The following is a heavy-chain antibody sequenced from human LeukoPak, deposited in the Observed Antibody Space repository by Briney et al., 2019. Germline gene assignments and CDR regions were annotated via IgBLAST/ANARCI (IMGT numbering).Heavy chain of an antibody. J-gene: IGHJ4*02. V-gene: IGHV3-21*01. CDR1: GFTLNTYT. Sequence: GGSLRLSCAASGFTLNTYTMNWVRQAPGKGLEWVSSISSSNSYIYYADSVKGRFTISRDDAKNSLFLQMNSLRAEDTAVYYCAREDSSSLDYWGQGALVTVSS. D-gene: IGHD6-13*01. CDR3: AREDSSSLDY. CDR2: ISSSNSYI.